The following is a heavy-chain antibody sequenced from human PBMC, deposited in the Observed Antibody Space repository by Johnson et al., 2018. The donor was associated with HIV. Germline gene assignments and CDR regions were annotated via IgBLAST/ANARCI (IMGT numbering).Heavy chain of an antibody. J-gene: IGHJ3*02. V-gene: IGHV3-30*19. CDR3: AKPPSMGADAFDI. Sequence: QVQLVESGGGVVQPGRSLRLTCAASGFTFSGYGIHWVRQAPGKGLEWVAVISYDGSNKYYADSVKGRFNISRDNSKNALYLQMNSLRSEDTAVYYCAKPPSMGADAFDIWGQGTMVTVSS. CDR2: ISYDGSNK. CDR1: GFTFSGYG. D-gene: IGHD3-16*01.